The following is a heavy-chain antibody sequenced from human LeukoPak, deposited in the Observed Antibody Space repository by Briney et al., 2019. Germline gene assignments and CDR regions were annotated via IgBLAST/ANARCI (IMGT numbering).Heavy chain of an antibody. J-gene: IGHJ3*02. D-gene: IGHD5-24*01. CDR2: IMPDGSDK. CDR1: GFSFRSHW. CDR3: ATISPQTFDI. Sequence: GGSLRLSCVGSGFSFRSHWVNWVRQSPGKGLEWVANIMPDGSDKYYVDSARGRFTVSRDNAKNSAFLQMNSLRAEDTAIYYCATISPQTFDIWGQGTLVSVSS. V-gene: IGHV3-7*01.